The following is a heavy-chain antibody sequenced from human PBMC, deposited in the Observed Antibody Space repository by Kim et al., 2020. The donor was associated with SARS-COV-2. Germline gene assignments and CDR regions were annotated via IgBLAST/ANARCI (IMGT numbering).Heavy chain of an antibody. CDR1: GGTFSSYA. J-gene: IGHJ5*02. D-gene: IGHD2-8*01. CDR3: ARDLPARVPDCTNGVCHGWFDP. V-gene: IGHV1-69*13. CDR2: IIPIFGTA. Sequence: SVKVSCKASGGTFSSYAISWVRQAPGQGLEWMGGIIPIFGTANYAQKFQGRVTITADESTSTAYMELSSLRSEDTAVYYCARDLPARVPDCTNGVCHGWFDPWGQGTLVTVSS.